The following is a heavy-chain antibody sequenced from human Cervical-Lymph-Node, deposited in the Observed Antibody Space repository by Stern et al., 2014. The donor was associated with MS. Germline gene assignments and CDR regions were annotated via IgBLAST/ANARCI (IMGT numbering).Heavy chain of an antibody. CDR2: GNPNRGDT. CDR3: ARFYYDSSSYSFDY. CDR1: GYTFTDYY. D-gene: IGHD3-22*01. J-gene: IGHJ4*02. Sequence: QVQLVQSGAEVKKPGASVKVSCKASGYTFTDYYMHWVQQAPGQGLEWMGRGNPNRGDTNYAQKCQGRITMTRDTSITTSYMELSSLRSDDTSVYYCARFYYDSSSYSFDYWGQGTLVTVSS. V-gene: IGHV1-2*06.